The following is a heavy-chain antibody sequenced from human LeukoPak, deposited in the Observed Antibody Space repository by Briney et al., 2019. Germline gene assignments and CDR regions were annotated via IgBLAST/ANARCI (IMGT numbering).Heavy chain of an antibody. Sequence: SETLSLTCAVSGGSISSGGYSWSWIRQPPGKGLEWIGYIYHSGSTYYNPSLKSRVTISVDRSENQFSLKLSSVTAADPAVYYCARHNYDFWSGNNWFDPWGQGTLVTVSS. CDR3: ARHNYDFWSGNNWFDP. V-gene: IGHV4-30-2*02. J-gene: IGHJ5*02. CDR2: IYHSGST. CDR1: GGSISSGGYS. D-gene: IGHD3-3*01.